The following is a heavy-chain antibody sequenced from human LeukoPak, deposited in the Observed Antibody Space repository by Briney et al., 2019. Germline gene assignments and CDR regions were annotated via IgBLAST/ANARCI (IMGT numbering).Heavy chain of an antibody. D-gene: IGHD2-2*02. Sequence: GESLKISCKGSGYSFTSYWIGWVRQMPGKGLEWMGIIYPGDFDTRYSPSFQGQVTISADKSISTAYLQWSSLKASDTAMYYCARELGYCSSTSCYSGQYYFDYWGQGTLVTVSS. CDR1: GYSFTSYW. V-gene: IGHV5-51*01. CDR3: ARELGYCSSTSCYSGQYYFDY. CDR2: IYPGDFDT. J-gene: IGHJ4*02.